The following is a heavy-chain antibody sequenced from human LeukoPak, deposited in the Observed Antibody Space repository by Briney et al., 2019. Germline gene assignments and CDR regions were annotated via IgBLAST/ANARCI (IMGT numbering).Heavy chain of an antibody. D-gene: IGHD3-3*01. V-gene: IGHV3-23*01. Sequence: GGSLRLSCAASGFTFSSYSMNWVRQAPGKGLEWVSAISGSGGSTYYADSVKGRFTISRDNSKNTLYLQMNSLRAEDTAVYYCAKRGPYEIAPLDYWGQGTLVTVSS. CDR2: ISGSGGST. CDR3: AKRGPYEIAPLDY. CDR1: GFTFSSYS. J-gene: IGHJ4*02.